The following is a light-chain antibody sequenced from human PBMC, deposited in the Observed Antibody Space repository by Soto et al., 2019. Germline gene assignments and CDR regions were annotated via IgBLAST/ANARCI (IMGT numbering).Light chain of an antibody. CDR3: QRYNNGRT. Sequence: DIQMTQSPSSLSASVGDRVSLTCRASQGIANYLAWYQQKPGKPPKLLIYAASTLQPGVPSRFSGSGSGTDFTLNINSLQPEDIATYYCQRYNNGRTFGQGTKVDIK. J-gene: IGKJ1*01. V-gene: IGKV1-27*01. CDR1: QGIANY. CDR2: AAS.